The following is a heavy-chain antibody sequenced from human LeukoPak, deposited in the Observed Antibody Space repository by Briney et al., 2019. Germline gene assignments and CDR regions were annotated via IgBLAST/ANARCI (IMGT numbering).Heavy chain of an antibody. V-gene: IGHV3-23*01. Sequence: GGSLTLSCATSGFSFSSYAMSWVRQAPGKGLEWVSAMSSSDDGRYYAASVRGRFTISRDTSRSTLYLPMNSLRPEDAGVYSCAKAPVTSWRGAFCYPFDFWGQGTLVTVSS. CDR3: AKAPVTSWRGAFCYPFDF. CDR1: GFSFSSYA. CDR2: MSSSDDGR. J-gene: IGHJ4*02. D-gene: IGHD3-3*01.